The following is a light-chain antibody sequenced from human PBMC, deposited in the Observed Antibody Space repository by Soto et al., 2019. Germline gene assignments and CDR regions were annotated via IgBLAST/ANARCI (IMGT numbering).Light chain of an antibody. CDR1: QSVSSY. V-gene: IGKV3-11*01. Sequence: DIVLTQSPATLSLSPGERVALSCRARQSVSSYLAWYQQKPGQAPRLLIYDASKRAPGIPVRFSGSGSGTDFTLTICSLEPEDFAVYYCQQRSNWPSTFGGGTKVEVK. J-gene: IGKJ4*01. CDR2: DAS. CDR3: QQRSNWPST.